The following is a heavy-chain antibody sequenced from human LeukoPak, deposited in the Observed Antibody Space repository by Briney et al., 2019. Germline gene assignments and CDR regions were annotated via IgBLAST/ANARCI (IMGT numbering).Heavy chain of an antibody. J-gene: IGHJ6*03. CDR1: GGTFSSYA. CDR3: ARDGHVLYYYYMDV. V-gene: IGHV1-69*05. D-gene: IGHD2-8*01. Sequence: EASVKVSCKASGGTFSSYAISWLRQAPGQGLEWMGGIIPIFGTANYAQKFQGRVTITTDESTSTAYMELSSLRSEDTAVYYCARDGHVLYYYYMDVWGKGTTVTVSS. CDR2: IIPIFGTA.